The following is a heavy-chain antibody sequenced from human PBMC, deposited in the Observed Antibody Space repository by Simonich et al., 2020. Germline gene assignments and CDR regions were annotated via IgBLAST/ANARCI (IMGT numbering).Heavy chain of an antibody. J-gene: IGHJ4*02. CDR2: INHRGST. CDR1: GGSFSGYY. D-gene: IGHD6-6*01. V-gene: IGHV4-34*01. CDR3: ARRYYSTSFDY. Sequence: QVQLQQWGAGLLKPSETLSLPCAVYGGSFSGYYWSWIRKPPGKGLEWIGEINHRGSTHYNPSLKSRVTISVDTSKNQCSLKLSSVTAADTAVYYCARRYYSTSFDYWGQGTLVTVSS.